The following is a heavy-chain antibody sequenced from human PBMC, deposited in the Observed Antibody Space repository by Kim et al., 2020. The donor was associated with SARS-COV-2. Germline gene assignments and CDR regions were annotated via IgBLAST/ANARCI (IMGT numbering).Heavy chain of an antibody. Sequence: SYAQKFQGRVTMTRDTSTSTVYMELSSLRSEDTAVYYCARGSYGSGPRAYWGQGTLVTFSS. J-gene: IGHJ4*02. V-gene: IGHV1-46*01. D-gene: IGHD3-10*01. CDR3: ARGSYGSGPRAY.